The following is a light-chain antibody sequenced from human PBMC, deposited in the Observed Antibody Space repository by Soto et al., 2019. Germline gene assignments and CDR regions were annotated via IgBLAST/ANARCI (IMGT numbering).Light chain of an antibody. CDR1: NNDVGNYNY. CDR3: SSYIRGSTLDV. CDR2: DVS. J-gene: IGLJ2*01. Sequence: QSVLTQPASVSGSPGQSITISCTGTNNDVGNYNYVSWYQQHPGKAPKLMIYDVSDRPSGVSNRFSGSKSGNTASLTISGLQAEDEADYYCSSYIRGSTLDVFGGGTKLTVL. V-gene: IGLV2-14*01.